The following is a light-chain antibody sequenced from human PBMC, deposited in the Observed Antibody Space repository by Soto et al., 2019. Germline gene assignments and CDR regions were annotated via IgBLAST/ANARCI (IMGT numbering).Light chain of an antibody. V-gene: IGKV2-28*01. J-gene: IGKJ5*01. Sequence: DIVMTQSPLSLPVTPGEPASFSCRSSQSLLHSDGYNYLDWYLQKPGQSPQLLIYLGSNRASGVPDRFSGSGSGTDFTLKISRVEAEDVGVYYCMQALQTPAFGQGTRLEIK. CDR3: MQALQTPA. CDR1: QSLLHSDGYNY. CDR2: LGS.